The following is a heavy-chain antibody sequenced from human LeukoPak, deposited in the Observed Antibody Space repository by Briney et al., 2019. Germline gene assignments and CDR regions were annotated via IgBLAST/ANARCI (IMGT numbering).Heavy chain of an antibody. CDR1: GYTLTVLS. V-gene: IGHV1-24*01. CDR3: ATDLEQLVSGVGY. Sequence: PSVKVSCKVSGYTLTVLSMHWVPQAPGKGLERMGDFDPEDGETIYTQKSQGRVTMTEDTSKDTASIELSSLRSEDTVVYYCATDLEQLVSGVGYWGQGTLVTVSS. J-gene: IGHJ4*02. D-gene: IGHD6-6*01. CDR2: FDPEDGET.